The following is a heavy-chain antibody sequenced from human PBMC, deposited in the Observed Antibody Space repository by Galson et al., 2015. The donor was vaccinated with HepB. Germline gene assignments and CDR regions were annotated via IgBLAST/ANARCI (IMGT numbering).Heavy chain of an antibody. CDR1: GFTFSSYA. D-gene: IGHD3-22*01. V-gene: IGHV3-23*01. CDR2: ISGSGGST. J-gene: IGHJ4*02. CDR3: AKDPFYYDSSGYYGGNYFDY. Sequence: SLRLSCAASGFTFSSYAMSWVRQAPGKGLEWVSAISGSGGSTYYADSVKGRFTISRDNSKNTLYLQMNSLRAEDTAVYYCAKDPFYYDSSGYYGGNYFDYWGQGTLVTVSS.